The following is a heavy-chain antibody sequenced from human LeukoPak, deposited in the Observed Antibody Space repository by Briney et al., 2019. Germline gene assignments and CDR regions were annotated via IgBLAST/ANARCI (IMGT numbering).Heavy chain of an antibody. J-gene: IGHJ4*02. D-gene: IGHD3-3*01. V-gene: IGHV3-30*18. CDR1: GFTFSSYG. CDR2: ISYDGSNK. CDR3: AKGEWLSIDY. Sequence: GGSLRLSCAASGFTFSSYGMHWVRQAPRKGLEWVAVISYDGSNKYYADSVKGRFTISRDNSKNTLYLQMNSLRAEDTAVYYCAKGEWLSIDYWGQGTLVTVSS.